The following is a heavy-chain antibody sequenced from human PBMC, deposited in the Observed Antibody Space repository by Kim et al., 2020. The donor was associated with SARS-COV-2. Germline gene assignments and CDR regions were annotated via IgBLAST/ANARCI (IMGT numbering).Heavy chain of an antibody. V-gene: IGHV7-4-1*02. Sequence: ASVKVSCKASGYTFTNYAMNWVRQAPGQGLEWMGWISTNTGRPRYGQGFTGRFVFSLDTSVSTAYLQIRSLKADDTAMYYCVTTTETTGGGYWGQGTLVTVSS. J-gene: IGHJ4*02. D-gene: IGHD4-17*01. CDR3: VTTTETTGGGY. CDR1: GYTFTNYA. CDR2: ISTNTGRP.